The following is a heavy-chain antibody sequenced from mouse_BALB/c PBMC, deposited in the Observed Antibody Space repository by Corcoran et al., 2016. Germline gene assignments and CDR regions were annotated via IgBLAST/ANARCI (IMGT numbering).Heavy chain of an antibody. D-gene: IGHD2-2*01. CDR2: TYPYNDDT. Sequence: EVQLQQSGPELVKPGASVKMSCKASGYTFTSYVMHWVKQKPGQGLEWIGYTYPYNDDTKYNEECKGKATLTSDKSSSTAYMELSSLTSEDSAVYDCAREVPGGYPFDYWGQGTTLTVSS. J-gene: IGHJ2*01. CDR3: AREVPGGYPFDY. CDR1: GYTFTSYV. V-gene: IGHV1S136*01.